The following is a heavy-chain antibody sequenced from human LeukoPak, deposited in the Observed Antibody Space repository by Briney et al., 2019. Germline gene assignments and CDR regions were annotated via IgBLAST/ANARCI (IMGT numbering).Heavy chain of an antibody. CDR3: AKGTTTLVVTKIDY. CDR2: ISGSGGST. V-gene: IGHV3-23*01. Sequence: GGSLRLSCAASGFTFSTYAMSRVRQAPGKGLEWVSVISGSGGSTYYADSVKGRFTISRDNSKNTLYLQMNSLRAEDTAVYYCAKGTTTLVVTKIDYWGQGTLVTVSS. CDR1: GFTFSTYA. D-gene: IGHD4-23*01. J-gene: IGHJ4*02.